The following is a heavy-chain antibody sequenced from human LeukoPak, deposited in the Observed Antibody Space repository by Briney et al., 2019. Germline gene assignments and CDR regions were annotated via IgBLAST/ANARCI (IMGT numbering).Heavy chain of an antibody. CDR3: ARGRAMAYDAFDI. Sequence: ASVKVSYKASGYTFTSYDINWLRQATGQGLEWMGWMNPNSGNTGYAQKFQGRVTMTRNTSISTAYMELSSLRSEDTAVYYCARGRAMAYDAFDIWGQGTMVTVSS. J-gene: IGHJ3*02. CDR2: MNPNSGNT. D-gene: IGHD5-18*01. CDR1: GYTFTSYD. V-gene: IGHV1-8*01.